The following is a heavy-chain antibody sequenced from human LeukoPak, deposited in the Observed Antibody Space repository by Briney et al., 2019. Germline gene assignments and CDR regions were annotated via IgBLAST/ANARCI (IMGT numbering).Heavy chain of an antibody. CDR2: IFYSGST. CDR1: GVSISSYY. D-gene: IGHD5-12*01. J-gene: IGHJ4*02. V-gene: IGHV4-59*01. Sequence: SETLSLTCTVSGVSISSYYWSWIRQSPGRGLEWIGYIFYSGSTNYNPSLKSRVTISVDTSKNQFSLKLTSVTAADTAVYYCARSRAYDYHFDNWGQGTLVTVSS. CDR3: ARSRAYDYHFDN.